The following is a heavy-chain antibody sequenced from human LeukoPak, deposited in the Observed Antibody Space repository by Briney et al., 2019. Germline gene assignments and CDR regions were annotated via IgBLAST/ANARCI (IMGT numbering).Heavy chain of an antibody. J-gene: IGHJ5*02. CDR1: GFTLSSHA. Sequence: GGSLRLSCEASGFTLSSHAMSWVRQAPGKGLEWVSAISGSGGKTYYADSVRGRFTNSRDNSGNTLYLQMDSLRDEDTAVYYCAREIKIVVAGSWFDPWGQGAQVIVSS. V-gene: IGHV3-23*01. CDR2: ISGSGGKT. D-gene: IGHD2-15*01. CDR3: AREIKIVVAGSWFDP.